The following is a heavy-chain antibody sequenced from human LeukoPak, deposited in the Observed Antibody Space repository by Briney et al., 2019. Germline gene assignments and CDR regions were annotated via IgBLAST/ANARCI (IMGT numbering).Heavy chain of an antibody. Sequence: PSETLSLTCTVSGGSISSYYWSWIRQPPGKGLEWIGYIYYSGSTNYNPSLKSRVTISVDTSKNQFSLKLSSVTAADTAVYYCATYVDTAMVFVYWGQGTLVTVSS. CDR2: IYYSGST. CDR3: ATYVDTAMVFVY. V-gene: IGHV4-59*01. CDR1: GGSISSYY. J-gene: IGHJ4*02. D-gene: IGHD5-18*01.